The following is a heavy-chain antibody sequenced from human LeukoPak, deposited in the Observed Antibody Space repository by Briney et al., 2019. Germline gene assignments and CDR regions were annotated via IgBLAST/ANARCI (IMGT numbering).Heavy chain of an antibody. J-gene: IGHJ4*02. CDR1: AFTFRSYW. CDR3: ARGGRFGELSSSL. CDR2: INTDGSST. D-gene: IGHD3-10*01. V-gene: IGHV3-74*01. Sequence: GGSLRLSCRASAFTFRSYWMHWVRQAPGKGLAWVSRINTDGSSTTYADSVKGRFTIFRDNARNTLYLQMNSLRADDTALYFCARGGRFGELSSSLWGQGTLVTVSS.